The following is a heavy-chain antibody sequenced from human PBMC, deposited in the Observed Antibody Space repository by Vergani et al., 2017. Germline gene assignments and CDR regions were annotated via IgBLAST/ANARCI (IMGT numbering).Heavy chain of an antibody. CDR2: INPNSGGT. Sequence: QVQLVQSGAEVKKPGASVKVSCKASGYTFTGYYMHLVRQAPGQGLEWMGWINPNSGGTNYAQKFQGRVTMTRDTSISTAYMELSRLRSDDTAVYYCARGSELWTTTVTTFANYWGQGTLVTVSS. CDR3: ARGSELWTTTVTTFANY. CDR1: GYTFTGYY. J-gene: IGHJ4*02. V-gene: IGHV1-2*02. D-gene: IGHD4-17*01.